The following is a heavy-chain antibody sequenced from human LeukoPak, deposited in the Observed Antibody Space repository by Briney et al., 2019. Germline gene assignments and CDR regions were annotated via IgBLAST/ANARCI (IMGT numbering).Heavy chain of an antibody. Sequence: PGGSLRLSCAASGFTFSSYGMSWVRQAPGKGLEWVSAISGSGGSTYYADSVKGRFTISRDNSKNTLYLQMNSLRAEDAAVYYCAKGVSSGYYVGYWGQGTLVTVSS. CDR2: ISGSGGST. J-gene: IGHJ4*02. D-gene: IGHD3-22*01. V-gene: IGHV3-23*01. CDR1: GFTFSSYG. CDR3: AKGVSSGYYVGY.